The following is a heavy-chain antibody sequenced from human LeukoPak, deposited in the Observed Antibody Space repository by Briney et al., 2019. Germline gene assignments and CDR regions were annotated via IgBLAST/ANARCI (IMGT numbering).Heavy chain of an antibody. V-gene: IGHV1-24*01. Sequence: ASVKVSCKVSGYTLTELSMHWVRQAPGKGLEWMGGFDPEDGETIYAQKFQGIVTMTEDTSTDTAYMELSSLRSEDTAVYYCATDGGEAGDAFDIWGQGTMVTVSS. CDR2: FDPEDGET. J-gene: IGHJ3*02. CDR3: ATDGGEAGDAFDI. D-gene: IGHD2-21*01. CDR1: GYTLTELS.